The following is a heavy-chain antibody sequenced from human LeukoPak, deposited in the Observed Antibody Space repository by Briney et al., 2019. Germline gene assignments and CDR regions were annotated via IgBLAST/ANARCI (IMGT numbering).Heavy chain of an antibody. J-gene: IGHJ3*02. Sequence: SETLSLTCTVSGGSISSSSYYWGWIRQPPGKGLEWIGSIYYSGSTYYNPSLKSRVTISVDTSKNQFSLKLSSVTAADTAVYYCAITYYDFWSGYFGAFDIWGQGTMVTVSP. CDR2: IYYSGST. CDR1: GGSISSSSYY. CDR3: AITYYDFWSGYFGAFDI. V-gene: IGHV4-39*01. D-gene: IGHD3-3*01.